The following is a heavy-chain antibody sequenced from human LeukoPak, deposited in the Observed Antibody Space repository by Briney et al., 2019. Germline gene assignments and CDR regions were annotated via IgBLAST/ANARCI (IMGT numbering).Heavy chain of an antibody. CDR3: AKKIGTGPGHNWFDP. D-gene: IGHD2-8*02. Sequence: GGSLRLSCAASGFNFCSYYVTWVRQAPGKGQEWVSVISDGGDNTYYADSVKGRFTVSRDNSRDTLYLQMNRLRAEDTALYYCAKKIGTGPGHNWFDPWGQGTLVTVSS. CDR1: GFNFCSYY. CDR2: ISDGGDNT. V-gene: IGHV3-23*01. J-gene: IGHJ5*02.